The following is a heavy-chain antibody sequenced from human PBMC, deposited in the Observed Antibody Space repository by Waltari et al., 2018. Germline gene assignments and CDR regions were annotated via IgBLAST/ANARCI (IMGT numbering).Heavy chain of an antibody. D-gene: IGHD3-3*01. J-gene: IGHJ4*02. CDR1: GFTFSSYW. V-gene: IGHV3-7*01. CDR2: IKQDGSGK. Sequence: EVQLVESGGGLVQPGGSLRLSCAASGFTFSSYWMSWVRQAPGKVLEWGANIKQDGSGKYYVDSVKGRFTISRDNAKNSLYLQMNSLRAEDTAVYYCAIWSGYSDYWGQGTLVTVSS. CDR3: AIWSGYSDY.